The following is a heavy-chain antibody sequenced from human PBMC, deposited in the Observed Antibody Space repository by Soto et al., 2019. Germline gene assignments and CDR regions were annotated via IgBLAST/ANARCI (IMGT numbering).Heavy chain of an antibody. Sequence: PSETLSLTCTVSGGSISSYYWSWIRQPPGKGLEWIGYIYYSGSTNYNPSIKSRVTISVDTSKNQFSLKLSSVTAADTAVYYCVRLGVVTAIWPDYYGMDVWGQGTTVTVSS. J-gene: IGHJ6*02. CDR3: VRLGVVTAIWPDYYGMDV. V-gene: IGHV4-59*08. CDR1: GGSISSYY. D-gene: IGHD2-21*02. CDR2: IYYSGST.